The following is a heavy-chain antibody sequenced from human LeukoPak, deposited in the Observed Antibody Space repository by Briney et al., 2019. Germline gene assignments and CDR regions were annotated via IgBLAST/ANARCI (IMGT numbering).Heavy chain of an antibody. CDR1: GGSFSGYY. CDR2: INHSGST. Sequence: SETLSLTCAVYGGSFSGYYWSWVRQPPGKGLEWIGEINHSGSTNYNPSLKSRVTISVDTSKSQFSLKLSSVTAADTAVYYCARGYYYYGMDVWGQGTTVTVSS. V-gene: IGHV4-34*01. CDR3: ARGYYYYGMDV. J-gene: IGHJ6*02.